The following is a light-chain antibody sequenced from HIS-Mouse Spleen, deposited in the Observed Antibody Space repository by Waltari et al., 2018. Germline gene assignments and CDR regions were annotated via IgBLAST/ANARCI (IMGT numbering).Light chain of an antibody. Sequence: QSALTQPASVSGSPGQSITISCPGTSSYVGGYNYVSWYQQHPGKAPKLMIYDVSNRPSGVSNRFSGSKSGNTASLTISGLQAEDEADYYCSSYTSSSTLVFGGGTKLTVL. J-gene: IGLJ3*02. CDR2: DVS. V-gene: IGLV2-14*03. CDR3: SSYTSSSTLV. CDR1: SSYVGGYNY.